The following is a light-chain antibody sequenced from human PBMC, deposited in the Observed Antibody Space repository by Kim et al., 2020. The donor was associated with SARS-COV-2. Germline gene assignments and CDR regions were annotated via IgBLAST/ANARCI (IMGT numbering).Light chain of an antibody. Sequence: QSVLTQPPSASGTPGQRVTISCSGDTSNIATNTVNWYQLLPGTAPKLLIHTNNQRPSGVPDRFSGFKADTSASLAISGLQSEDEGDYYCAAWDDSLNVFVAFGRGTKVTVL. CDR3: AAWDDSLNVFVA. V-gene: IGLV1-44*01. CDR1: TSNIATNT. CDR2: TNN. J-gene: IGLJ2*01.